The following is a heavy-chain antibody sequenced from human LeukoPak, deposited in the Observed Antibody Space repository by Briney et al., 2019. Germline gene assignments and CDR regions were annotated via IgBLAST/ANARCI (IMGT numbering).Heavy chain of an antibody. D-gene: IGHD3-22*01. CDR1: GGSFSGYY. Sequence: KPSETLSLTCAVRGGSFSGYYWSWIRQPPGKGLEWIGEINHSGSTNYNPSLKSRVTISVDTSKNQFSLKLSSVTAADTAVYYCARGLDKTYYYDSSGYYYGYWGQGTLVTVSS. CDR2: INHSGST. CDR3: ARGLDKTYYYDSSGYYYGY. V-gene: IGHV4-34*01. J-gene: IGHJ4*02.